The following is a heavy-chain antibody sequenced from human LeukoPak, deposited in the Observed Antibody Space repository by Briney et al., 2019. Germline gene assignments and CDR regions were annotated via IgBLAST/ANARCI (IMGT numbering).Heavy chain of an antibody. V-gene: IGHV3-23*01. CDR2: ISGSGGST. J-gene: IGHJ6*02. CDR1: GFTFSSYA. Sequence: GGSLRLSCAASGFTFSSYAMSWVRQAPGKGLEWVSSISGSGGSTYYADSVKGRFTISRDNSKNTLYLQMNSLRAEDTAVYYCAKDRGLYSCSWYGGDYGMDVWGQGTTVTVSS. D-gene: IGHD6-13*01. CDR3: AKDRGLYSCSWYGGDYGMDV.